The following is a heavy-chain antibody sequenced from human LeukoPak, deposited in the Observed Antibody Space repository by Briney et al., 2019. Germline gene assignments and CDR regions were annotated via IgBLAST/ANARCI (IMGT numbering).Heavy chain of an antibody. D-gene: IGHD1-26*01. CDR2: ISGSGGST. Sequence: RPGGSLRLSCAASGFTFSSYAMSWVRQAPGKGLEWVSAISGSGGSTYYADSVKGRFTISRDNSKNTLYLQMNSLRAEDTAVYYCAKTSRELLQLFDYWGQGTLVTVSS. CDR1: GFTFSSYA. CDR3: AKTSRELLQLFDY. V-gene: IGHV3-23*01. J-gene: IGHJ4*02.